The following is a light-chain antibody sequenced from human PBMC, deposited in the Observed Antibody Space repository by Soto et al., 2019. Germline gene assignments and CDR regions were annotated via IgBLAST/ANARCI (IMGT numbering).Light chain of an antibody. CDR1: QDISNF. J-gene: IGKJ4*01. V-gene: IGKV1-9*01. CDR3: QQLNSYPIAT. Sequence: DIQLTQSPSFLSASVGDRVTITCRASQDISNFLAWYQQKPGEAPKLLIYAASTLQSGVPSRFSGSGSGREFTLTSSSLQPEDFATYHCQQLNSYPIATFGGGTKVDIK. CDR2: AAS.